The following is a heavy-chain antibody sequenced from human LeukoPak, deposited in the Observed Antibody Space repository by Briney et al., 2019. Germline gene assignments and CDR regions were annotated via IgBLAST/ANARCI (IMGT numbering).Heavy chain of an antibody. V-gene: IGHV1-69*06. CDR2: IIPIFGTA. J-gene: IGHJ6*03. CDR3: AGTLGDSGYDPYYYYYYMDV. D-gene: IGHD5-12*01. Sequence: SVKVSCKASGGTFSSYAISWVRQAPGQGLGWMGGIIPIFGTANYAQKFQGRVTITADKSTSTAYMELSSLRSEDTAVYYCAGTLGDSGYDPYYYYYYMDVWGKGTTVTVSS. CDR1: GGTFSSYA.